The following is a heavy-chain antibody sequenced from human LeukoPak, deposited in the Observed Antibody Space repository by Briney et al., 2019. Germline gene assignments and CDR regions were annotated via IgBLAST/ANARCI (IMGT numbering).Heavy chain of an antibody. V-gene: IGHV3-7*05. CDR3: ARGPYYDSSGYYPGGAFDI. Sequence: GGSLRLSCAASGFTFSSYWMSWVRQAPGKGLEWVANIKQDGSEKYYVDSVKGRFTISRDNAKNSLYLQMNSLRAEDTAVYYCARGPYYDSSGYYPGGAFDIWGQGTMVTVFS. CDR2: IKQDGSEK. J-gene: IGHJ3*02. D-gene: IGHD3-22*01. CDR1: GFTFSSYW.